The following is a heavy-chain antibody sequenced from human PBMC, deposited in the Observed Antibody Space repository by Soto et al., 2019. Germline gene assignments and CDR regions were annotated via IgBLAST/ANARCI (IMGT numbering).Heavy chain of an antibody. CDR3: ARQEPAAMNYYGMDV. CDR2: IYYSGST. J-gene: IGHJ6*02. CDR1: GGSISSSSYY. D-gene: IGHD2-2*01. Sequence: PSETLSLTCTVSGGSISSSSYYWGWIRQPPGKGLEWIGSIYYSGSTYYNPSLKSRVTISVDTSKNQFSLKLSSVTAADTAVYYCARQEPAAMNYYGMDVWGQGTTVTVSS. V-gene: IGHV4-39*01.